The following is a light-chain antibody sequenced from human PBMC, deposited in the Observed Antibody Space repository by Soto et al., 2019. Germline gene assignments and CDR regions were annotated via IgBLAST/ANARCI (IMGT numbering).Light chain of an antibody. Sequence: QSALTQPASVSGSPGQSITISCTGTSSDVGGYNYVSWYQQHPGKAPKLIIFDVSSRFSGSKSGNTASLTISRLQAEDEADYYCSSYTSSNTYVFGTGNKLTVL. CDR1: SSDVGGYNY. CDR3: SSYTSSNTYV. CDR2: DVS. V-gene: IGLV2-14*03. J-gene: IGLJ1*01.